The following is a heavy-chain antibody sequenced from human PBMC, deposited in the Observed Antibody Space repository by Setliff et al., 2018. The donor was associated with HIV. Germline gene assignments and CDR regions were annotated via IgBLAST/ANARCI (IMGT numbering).Heavy chain of an antibody. D-gene: IGHD3-16*01. CDR3: ARQPLVSADGDLYYFDY. J-gene: IGHJ4*02. V-gene: IGHV4-39*01. CDR1: GDSISNSDYY. Sequence: PSETLSLTCTVSGDSISNSDYYWGWIRQPPGKGLEWIGSVYYSGTTYYNPSLKSRFSISIYKSKNQFSLRLSSVTAADTAVYYCARQPLVSADGDLYYFDYWGQGTLVTVSS. CDR2: VYYSGTT.